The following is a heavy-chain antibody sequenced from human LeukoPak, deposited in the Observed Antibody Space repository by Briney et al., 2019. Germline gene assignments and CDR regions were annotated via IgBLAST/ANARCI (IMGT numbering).Heavy chain of an antibody. J-gene: IGHJ2*01. Sequence: SETRSLTCTVSGGSISSYYWSWIRQPAGKGLEWIGRMYITGNTNYNPSLKSRVTMSLDTSKDHFSLKLSSVTAADTAVYYCARDSTASSPWYFDLWGRGTLVTVSS. D-gene: IGHD2-21*02. CDR3: ARDSTASSPWYFDL. CDR1: GGSISSYY. CDR2: MYITGNT. V-gene: IGHV4-4*07.